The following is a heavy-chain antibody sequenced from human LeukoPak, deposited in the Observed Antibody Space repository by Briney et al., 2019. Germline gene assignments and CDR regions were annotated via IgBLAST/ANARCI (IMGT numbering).Heavy chain of an antibody. CDR3: AKDPGHCTSTFCYTNY. J-gene: IGHJ4*02. CDR1: GFTFSSYS. V-gene: IGHV3-7*04. Sequence: GGSLRLSCAASGFTFSSYSMNWVRQAPGKGLEWVANIKYDGSQKNYVDSVKGRFIISRDNAKNSLYLQMNSLRVEDTAVYYCAKDPGHCTSTFCYTNYWGQGTLVTVSS. D-gene: IGHD2-2*02. CDR2: IKYDGSQK.